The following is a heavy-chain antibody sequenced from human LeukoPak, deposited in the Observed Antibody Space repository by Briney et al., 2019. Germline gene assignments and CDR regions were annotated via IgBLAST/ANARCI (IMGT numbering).Heavy chain of an antibody. J-gene: IGHJ6*02. D-gene: IGHD1-14*01. Sequence: GGSLRLSCAASGFTFSSYAMSWVRQAPGKGLEWVSAISGSGGSTYYADSVKGRFTISRDNSKNTLYLQMNSLRAEDTAVYYCARDGDRSGYYGMDVWGQGTTVTDSS. CDR3: ARDGDRSGYYGMDV. CDR1: GFTFSSYA. CDR2: ISGSGGST. V-gene: IGHV3-23*01.